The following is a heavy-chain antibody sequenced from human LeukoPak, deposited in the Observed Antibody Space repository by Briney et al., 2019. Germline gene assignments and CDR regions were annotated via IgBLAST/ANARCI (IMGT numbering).Heavy chain of an antibody. V-gene: IGHV4-38-2*02. CDR2: MHHSGNT. CDR3: AAYFSGYARIQY. D-gene: IGHD2-2*01. Sequence: SETLSLTCTVSGNSIRSDCYWCWIRQPPGKGLEWIGSMHHSGNTNYNPSLKSRVTISVDTSSKNQFSLKLSSVTAADTAVYFCAAYFSGYARIQYWGQGTLVTVSS. CDR1: GNSIRSDCY. J-gene: IGHJ4*02.